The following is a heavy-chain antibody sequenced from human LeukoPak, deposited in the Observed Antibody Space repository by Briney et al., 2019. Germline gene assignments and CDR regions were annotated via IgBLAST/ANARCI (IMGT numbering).Heavy chain of an antibody. CDR3: AREGDGYIYGDYDY. CDR2: ISPYNGNT. D-gene: IGHD5-24*01. J-gene: IGHJ4*02. V-gene: IGHV1-18*01. CDR1: GYTFTNYG. Sequence: ASVKVSCKTSGYTFTNYGISWVQQAPGQGLQWMGWISPYNGNTNYAQKLQGRVTMTTDTSTSTAHMELRSLRSDDTAVYYCAREGDGYIYGDYDYWGQGTLVTVSS.